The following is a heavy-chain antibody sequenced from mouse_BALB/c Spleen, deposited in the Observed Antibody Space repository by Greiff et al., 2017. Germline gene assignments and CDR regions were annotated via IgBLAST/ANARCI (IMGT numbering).Heavy chain of an antibody. D-gene: IGHD2-1*01. CDR1: GFTFSSFG. CDR3: ARRYYGNYENYFDY. Sequence: DVMLVESGGGLVQPGGSRKLSCAASGFTFSSFGMHWVRQAPEKGLEWVAYISSGSSTIYYADTVKGRFTISRDNPKNTLFLQMTSLRSEDTAMYYCARRYYGNYENYFDYWGQGTTLTVSS. CDR2: ISSGSSTI. J-gene: IGHJ2*01. V-gene: IGHV5-17*02.